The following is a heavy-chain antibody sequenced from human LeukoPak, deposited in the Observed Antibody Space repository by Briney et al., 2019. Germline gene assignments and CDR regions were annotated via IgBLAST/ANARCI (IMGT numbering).Heavy chain of an antibody. CDR3: ARKMGGGDRFTLGGVIV. CDR1: GYTFTSYY. Sequence: GASVKVSCKASGYTFTSYYIHWVRQAPGQGLEWMGIINPSSGRTSYAQKFQGRVTMTRDTSTNTVYMELSSLRSEDTAVYYCARKMGGGDRFTLGGVIVWGQGTLVTVSS. D-gene: IGHD3-16*02. J-gene: IGHJ4*02. V-gene: IGHV1-46*01. CDR2: INPSSGRT.